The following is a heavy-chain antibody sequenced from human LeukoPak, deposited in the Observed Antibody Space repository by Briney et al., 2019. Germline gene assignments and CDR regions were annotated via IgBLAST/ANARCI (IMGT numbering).Heavy chain of an antibody. Sequence: GGSLRLSCAASGFTVSNNYMSWVRQAPGKGLEWVSVMYRGGSTYYADSVQGRFTMSRDNSKNTLYLQMNSLRAEDTAVYYCARDGRAAAGYWGQGTLVTVSS. D-gene: IGHD6-13*01. CDR2: MYRGGST. CDR1: GFTVSNNY. J-gene: IGHJ4*02. CDR3: ARDGRAAAGY. V-gene: IGHV3-66*01.